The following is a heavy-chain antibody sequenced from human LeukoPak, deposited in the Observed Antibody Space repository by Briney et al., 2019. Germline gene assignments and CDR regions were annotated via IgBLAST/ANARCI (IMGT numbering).Heavy chain of an antibody. CDR2: INHNGDT. Sequence: PLETLSLTCGVYGGSFSGYYWSWVRQPPGKGLEWIGEINHNGDTNYNPSLKSRATISVDTSKNQFSLKLSSVTAADTAVYYCARGARREYYYDSSGYYRATARGFDYWGQGTLVTVSS. D-gene: IGHD3-22*01. CDR1: GGSFSGYY. J-gene: IGHJ4*02. CDR3: ARGARREYYYDSSGYYRATARGFDY. V-gene: IGHV4-34*01.